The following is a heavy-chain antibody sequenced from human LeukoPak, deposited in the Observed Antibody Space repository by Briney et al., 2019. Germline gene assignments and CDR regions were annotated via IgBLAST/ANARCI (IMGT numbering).Heavy chain of an antibody. CDR1: GFTFSSYA. J-gene: IGHJ3*02. CDR2: ISYDGSNK. Sequence: PGRSLRLSCAASGFTFSSYAMHWVRQAPGKGLEWVAVISYDGSNKYYADSVKGRFTISRDNSKNTLYLQMNSLRAEDTALYYCARAGTSSSWHSYAFDIWGQGTMVTVSS. CDR3: ARAGTSSSWHSYAFDI. V-gene: IGHV3-30*04. D-gene: IGHD6-13*01.